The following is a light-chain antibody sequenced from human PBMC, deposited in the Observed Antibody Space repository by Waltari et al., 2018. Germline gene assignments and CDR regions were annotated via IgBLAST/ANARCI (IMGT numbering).Light chain of an antibody. J-gene: IGLJ2*01. CDR2: GEN. CDR3: LSRDSTGSHPV. V-gene: IGLV3-19*01. Sequence: SSELTQDPAVSVALGQTVRITCQGDSLRDYYVSWNQQKPGQAPVLVIYGENNRPSGIADRFSGSSSGNTAALTITGAQSEDEADYYGLSRDSTGSHPVFGGGTKLTVL. CDR1: SLRDYY.